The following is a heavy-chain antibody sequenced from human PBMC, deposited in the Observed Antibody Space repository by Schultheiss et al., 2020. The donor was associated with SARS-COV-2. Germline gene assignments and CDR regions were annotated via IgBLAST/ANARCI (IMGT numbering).Heavy chain of an antibody. CDR3: ARVVPIPWADYYYYGMDV. CDR1: GGSISSSSYY. Sequence: SQTLSLTCTVSGGSISSSSYYWGWIRQPPGKGLEWIGSVSYCGSTYYNPSLKSRVTISLDTSKNQFSLKLSSVTAADTAVYYCARVVPIPWADYYYYGMDVWGQGTTVTVSS. V-gene: IGHV4-39*07. D-gene: IGHD2-2*02. J-gene: IGHJ6*02. CDR2: VSYCGST.